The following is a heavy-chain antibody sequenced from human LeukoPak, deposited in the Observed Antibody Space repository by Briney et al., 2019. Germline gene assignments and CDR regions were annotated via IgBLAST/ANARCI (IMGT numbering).Heavy chain of an antibody. Sequence: ASVKVSCKASGYTFTSYAIHWVRQAPGQRLEWMGWINPGNGNTKYSQKFQGRLTITRDTSATTAYMELSSLRSEDTAVYYCARDLERITIFGVVTPGVGHFDPWGQGTLVTVSS. D-gene: IGHD3-3*01. J-gene: IGHJ5*02. CDR2: INPGNGNT. CDR3: ARDLERITIFGVVTPGVGHFDP. CDR1: GYTFTSYA. V-gene: IGHV1-3*01.